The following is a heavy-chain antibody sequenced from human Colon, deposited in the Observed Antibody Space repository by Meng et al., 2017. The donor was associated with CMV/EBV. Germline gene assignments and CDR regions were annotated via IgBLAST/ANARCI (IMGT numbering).Heavy chain of an antibody. Sequence: LRLSCAASGFTISNYGIHWVRQAQGKGLEWLALISHEGSEDYYADSVKGRFTMSRDNSKNTVHLQMNSLRPDDTAVYYCARWTGWFDPWGQGTLVTVSS. J-gene: IGHJ5*02. CDR2: ISHEGSED. CDR3: ARWTGWFDP. D-gene: IGHD3/OR15-3a*01. CDR1: GFTISNYG. V-gene: IGHV3-30*03.